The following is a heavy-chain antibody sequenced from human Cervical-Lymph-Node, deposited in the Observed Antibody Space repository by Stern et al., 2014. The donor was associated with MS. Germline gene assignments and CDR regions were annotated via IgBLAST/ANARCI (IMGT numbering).Heavy chain of an antibody. CDR2: IYYSGST. J-gene: IGHJ4*02. CDR3: ARVVVYRGIAAAGTDYFDY. D-gene: IGHD6-13*01. CDR1: GGSISSGDYY. Sequence: QLQLQESGPGLVKPSQTLSLTCTVSGGSISSGDYYWSWIRQPPGKGLEWIGYIYYSGSTYYNPSLKSRVTISVDTSKNQFSLRLSSVTAADTAVYYCARVVVYRGIAAAGTDYFDYWGQGTLVTVSS. V-gene: IGHV4-30-4*01.